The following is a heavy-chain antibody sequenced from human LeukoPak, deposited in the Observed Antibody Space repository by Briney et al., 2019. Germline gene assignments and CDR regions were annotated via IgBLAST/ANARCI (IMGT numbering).Heavy chain of an antibody. V-gene: IGHV1-8*01. CDR3: ARAPLEGSGSALSGDY. J-gene: IGHJ4*02. D-gene: IGHD3-10*01. CDR1: GYTFITYE. Sequence: GASVNVSCKASGYTFITYEINWVRQATGQGLEWMGWMNPNTGNRGYAQKFQGRITMTRNTSISTAYMELSSLRSDDTAVYYCARAPLEGSGSALSGDYWGQGTLVTASS. CDR2: MNPNTGNR.